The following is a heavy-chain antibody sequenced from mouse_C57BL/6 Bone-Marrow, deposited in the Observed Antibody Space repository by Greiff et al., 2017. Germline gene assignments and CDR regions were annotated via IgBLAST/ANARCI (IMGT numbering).Heavy chain of an antibody. J-gene: IGHJ3*01. CDR2: ISSGSSTI. CDR1: GFTFSDYG. CDR3: ARPYDYDVWFAC. Sequence: EVMLVESGGGLVKPGGSLKLSCAASGFTFSDYGMHWVRQAPEKGLEWVAYISSGSSTIYYADKVKGRFTISRDNAKNTLFLQMTSLRSEDTAMYYCARPYDYDVWFACWGQGTLVTVSA. D-gene: IGHD2-4*01. V-gene: IGHV5-17*01.